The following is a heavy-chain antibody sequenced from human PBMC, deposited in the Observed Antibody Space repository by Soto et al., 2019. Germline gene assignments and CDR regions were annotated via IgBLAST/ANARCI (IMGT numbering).Heavy chain of an antibody. CDR1: GFMFSSYV. CDR2: IRQDGSEE. Sequence: PGGSLRLSCAASGFMFSSYVMSWVRQAPGKGLEWVANIRQDGSEEYFVDSVKGRFTISRDNAKNSFYLQMKSLRAEDTAVYKCARWNYGMDVWGQGTTVTVSS. J-gene: IGHJ6*02. CDR3: ARWNYGMDV. V-gene: IGHV3-7*03.